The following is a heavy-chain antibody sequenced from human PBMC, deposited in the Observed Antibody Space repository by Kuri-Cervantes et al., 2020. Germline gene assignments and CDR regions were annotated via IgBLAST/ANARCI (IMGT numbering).Heavy chain of an antibody. Sequence: SQTLSLTCAVYGGSFSGYYWSWIRQPPGKGLEWIGEINHSGSTNYNPSLKSRVTISVDTSKNQFSLKLSSVTAADTAVYYCARRRTYYDYVWGSYRFYYFDYWGQGTLVTVSS. CDR2: INHSGST. D-gene: IGHD3-16*02. J-gene: IGHJ4*02. V-gene: IGHV4-34*01. CDR3: ARRRTYYDYVWGSYRFYYFDY. CDR1: GGSFSGYY.